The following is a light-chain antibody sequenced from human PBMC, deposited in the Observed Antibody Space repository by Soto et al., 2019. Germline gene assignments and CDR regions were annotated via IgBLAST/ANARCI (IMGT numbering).Light chain of an antibody. V-gene: IGKV1-5*03. Sequence: DIQLTQSPSTVSASVGDSVTITCRSSQTINNWLAWYQQKSGKAPKLLVFGVSTLQTGVPSRFSGSGSGTEFTLPINGLEAYDFATYYCQQYRSVPTWAFGQGTTVEVK. CDR2: GVS. CDR1: QTINNW. J-gene: IGKJ1*01. CDR3: QQYRSVPTWA.